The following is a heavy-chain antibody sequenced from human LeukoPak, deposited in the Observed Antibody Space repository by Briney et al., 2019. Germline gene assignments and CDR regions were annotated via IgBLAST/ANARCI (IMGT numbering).Heavy chain of an antibody. D-gene: IGHD4-17*01. V-gene: IGHV1-18*01. J-gene: IGHJ4*02. CDR3: ATLYGDYVLDY. Sequence: ASVKVSCKASGYAFFSYGISWVRQAPGQGLEWMGWISAYNGDTNYTQKFQGKVTMTTDTSTNTAYMELRSLRSDDTAVYYCATLYGDYVLDYWGQGTLVTVSS. CDR2: ISAYNGDT. CDR1: GYAFFSYG.